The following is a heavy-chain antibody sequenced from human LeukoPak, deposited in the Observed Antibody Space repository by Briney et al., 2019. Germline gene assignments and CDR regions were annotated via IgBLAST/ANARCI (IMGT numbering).Heavy chain of an antibody. V-gene: IGHV3-74*01. Sequence: GGSLRLSCAASGFTFSTYWIHWVRQAPGKGLVWVSRIKSDGGTNYADSVKGRLTFSRDNAKKTVSLQMNSLRPEDTGVYYCARAPSEIGGYYPEYFRHWGQGTLVTVSS. CDR1: GFTFSTYW. D-gene: IGHD3-22*01. J-gene: IGHJ1*01. CDR2: IKSDGGT. CDR3: ARAPSEIGGYYPEYFRH.